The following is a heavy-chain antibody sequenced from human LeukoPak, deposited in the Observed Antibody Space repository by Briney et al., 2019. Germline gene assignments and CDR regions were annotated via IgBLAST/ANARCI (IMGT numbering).Heavy chain of an antibody. V-gene: IGHV3-23*01. D-gene: IGHD7-27*01. CDR3: AKPTPGDRCWDY. Sequence: GASLRLSCAASGFTFSSCAMSWVRQAPGKGLEWVSAISGSVGSTYYADSVKGRFTISRDNSKNTLYLQMNSLRAEDTAVYYCAKPTPGDRCWDYWGQGTLVTVSS. J-gene: IGHJ4*02. CDR1: GFTFSSCA. CDR2: ISGSVGST.